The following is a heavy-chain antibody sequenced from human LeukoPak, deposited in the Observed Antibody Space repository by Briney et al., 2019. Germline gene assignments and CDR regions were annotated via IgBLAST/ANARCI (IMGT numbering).Heavy chain of an antibody. J-gene: IGHJ4*02. CDR1: GYTFIDYY. V-gene: IGHV1-2*02. D-gene: IGHD3-10*01. Sequence: ASVKVSCKASGYTFIDYYMHWVRQAPGQGLEWMGWINPNSGGTNYAQKFQGMVTMTRDTSITTAYMELSRLRSDDTAVYYCARVYGDHYGSGVIDYWGQGTLVTVSS. CDR2: INPNSGGT. CDR3: ARVYGDHYGSGVIDY.